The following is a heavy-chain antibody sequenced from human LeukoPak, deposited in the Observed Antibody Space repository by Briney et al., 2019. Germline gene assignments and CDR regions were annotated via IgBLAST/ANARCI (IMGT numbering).Heavy chain of an antibody. D-gene: IGHD2-15*01. CDR2: INHSGRT. CDR1: GDSISSGNYY. J-gene: IGHJ5*02. V-gene: IGHV4-61*10. CDR3: ARAVPRYCSGGNCYSRWFDP. Sequence: SETLSLTCTVSGDSISSGNYYWTWIRQPAGKGLEWIGEINHSGRTNYNPSLKSRVTMSGDTSKNQFSLKLTSVTAADTAVYYCARAVPRYCSGGNCYSRWFDPWGQGTLVTVSS.